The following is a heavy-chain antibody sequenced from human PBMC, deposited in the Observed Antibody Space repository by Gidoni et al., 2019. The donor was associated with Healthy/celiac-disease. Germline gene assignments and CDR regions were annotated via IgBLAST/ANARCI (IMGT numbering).Heavy chain of an antibody. CDR3: ARDSSMGSSSKFY. Sequence: EVQLVESGGGLVKPGGSLRLSCAASGFTFSSYSMNWVRQAPGKGLEWVSSISSSSSYIYYADSVKGRFTISRDNAKNSLYLQMNSLRAEDTAVYYCARDSSMGSSSKFYWGQGTLVTVSS. CDR1: GFTFSSYS. CDR2: ISSSSSYI. J-gene: IGHJ4*02. V-gene: IGHV3-21*01. D-gene: IGHD6-6*01.